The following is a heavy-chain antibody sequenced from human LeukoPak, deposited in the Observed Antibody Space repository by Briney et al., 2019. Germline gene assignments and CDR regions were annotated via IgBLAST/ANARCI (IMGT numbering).Heavy chain of an antibody. CDR2: INSDGSST. D-gene: IGHD1-1*01. CDR3: AACSDLTLTGAACALDI. Sequence: GGSLRLSCAASGFTFKLYWMHWVRQVPGKGLVWVSRINSDGSSTSYADSVKGRFTISRDNAKNTLYLQMNSLRAEDTAVYYCAACSDLTLTGAACALDIWGQGTMVTVSP. J-gene: IGHJ3*02. V-gene: IGHV3-74*01. CDR1: GFTFKLYW.